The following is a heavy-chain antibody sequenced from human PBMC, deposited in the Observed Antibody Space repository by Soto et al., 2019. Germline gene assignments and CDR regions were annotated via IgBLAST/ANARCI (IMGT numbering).Heavy chain of an antibody. Sequence: SQTLSLTCAISGDSVSSNSAAWSWIRQSPSRGLEWLGRTYYRSKWYNDYAVSVKSRITINPDTSMNQFSLQLNSVTPEDTAVYYCARDLVIVGYCSGGSCYDPFDYWCQGTLVTVSS. D-gene: IGHD2-15*01. CDR1: GDSVSSNSAA. CDR3: ARDLVIVGYCSGGSCYDPFDY. V-gene: IGHV6-1*01. J-gene: IGHJ4*02. CDR2: TYYRSKWYN.